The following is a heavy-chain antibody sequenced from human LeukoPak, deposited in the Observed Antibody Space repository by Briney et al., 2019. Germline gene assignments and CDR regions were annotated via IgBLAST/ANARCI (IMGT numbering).Heavy chain of an antibody. CDR2: IYNTGST. CDR3: ARAGEVRDGYKCTFDY. D-gene: IGHD5-24*01. V-gene: IGHV4-59*01. J-gene: IGHJ4*02. Sequence: SETLTLTCTVSGGSIRSYYWSWIRQPPGKGLEWIGYIYNTGSTVYNPSLKSPVTISVDTSKNQFSLQLSSVTAADTAVYYCARAGEVRDGYKCTFDYWGQGTLGTRFS. CDR1: GGSIRSYY.